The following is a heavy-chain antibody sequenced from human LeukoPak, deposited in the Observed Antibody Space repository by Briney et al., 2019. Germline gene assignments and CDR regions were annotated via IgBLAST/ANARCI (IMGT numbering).Heavy chain of an antibody. CDR3: ARPRHRYCSSTSCYGSGFDY. CDR2: INHSGST. J-gene: IGHJ4*02. V-gene: IGHV4-34*01. D-gene: IGHD2-2*01. CDR1: GGSFSGYY. Sequence: SETLSLTCAVYGGSFSGYYWSWIRQPPGKGLEWIGEINHSGSTNYNPSLKSRVTISVDTSKNQFSLKLSSVTAADTAVYYCARPRHRYCSSTSCYGSGFDYWGQGTLVTVSS.